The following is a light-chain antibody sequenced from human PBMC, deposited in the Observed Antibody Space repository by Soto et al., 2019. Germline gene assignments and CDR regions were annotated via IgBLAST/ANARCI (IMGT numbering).Light chain of an antibody. CDR3: QVWDIMTDNYV. CDR2: YDS. Sequence: SYELTQPPSVSVAPEKTATITCGGNNIGNKRVHWYRQTPGQAPVLVISYDSDRPSGIPERFSGYNSGNTATLTISRVEDWDEADYYCQVWDIMTDNYVFGPGTKVTVL. V-gene: IGLV3-21*04. CDR1: NIGNKR. J-gene: IGLJ1*01.